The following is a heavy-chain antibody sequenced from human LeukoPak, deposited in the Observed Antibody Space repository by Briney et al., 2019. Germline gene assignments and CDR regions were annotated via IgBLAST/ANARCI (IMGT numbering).Heavy chain of an antibody. J-gene: IGHJ4*02. Sequence: ASVKVSCKASGYTFTGYYMHWVRQAPGQGLEWMGWINPNSGGTNYAQKFQGRVTMTRDTSISTAYMELSRLRSDDTAVYYCARGSDGFTYYYDSSGPDFDYWGQGTLVTVSS. CDR1: GYTFTGYY. CDR2: INPNSGGT. CDR3: ARGSDGFTYYYDSSGPDFDY. D-gene: IGHD3-22*01. V-gene: IGHV1-2*02.